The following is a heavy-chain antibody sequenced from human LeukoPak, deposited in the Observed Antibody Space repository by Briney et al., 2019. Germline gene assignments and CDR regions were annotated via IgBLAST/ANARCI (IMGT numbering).Heavy chain of an antibody. Sequence: ASVKIFCKASVYRFTSYYVNWVRQAPGQGLEWMGIINPNGGGTTYTGKFQGRLTMTRDTSTSTVYMELSSLRPDDTAVYYCARDPISSNWPRGHFFDPWGQGTLVTVSS. CDR3: ARDPISSNWPRGHFFDP. CDR1: VYRFTSYY. CDR2: INPNGGGT. D-gene: IGHD3-3*02. J-gene: IGHJ5*02. V-gene: IGHV1-46*01.